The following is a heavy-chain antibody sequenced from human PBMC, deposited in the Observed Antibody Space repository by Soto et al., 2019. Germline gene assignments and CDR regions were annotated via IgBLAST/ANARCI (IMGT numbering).Heavy chain of an antibody. Sequence: QVQLQESGPGLVKPSETLSLTCTVSGGSFKSGSYSWSWIRQPPVKGLEWIGYVYHTGRTSYNPSLKSRVSISMATSKNQFSLNLDSVTAADTAVYFCARDFAYFDSWGQGTLVTVSS. V-gene: IGHV4-61*01. CDR1: GGSFKSGSYS. D-gene: IGHD3-3*01. J-gene: IGHJ4*02. CDR3: ARDFAYFDS. CDR2: VYHTGRT.